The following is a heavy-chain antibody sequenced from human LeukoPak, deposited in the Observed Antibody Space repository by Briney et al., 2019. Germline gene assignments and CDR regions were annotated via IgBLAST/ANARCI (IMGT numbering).Heavy chain of an antibody. CDR2: IYYSGTT. Sequence: SETLSLTCTVSGGSISTYYWRWIRQPPGKGLEWIGYIYYSGTTNYNPSLKSRLTISVDTSKKQFSLKLSSVTAADTAVYYCARGGPSYYGSGSPFDYWGQGTLVTISS. CDR3: ARGGPSYYGSGSPFDY. D-gene: IGHD3-10*01. CDR1: GGSISTYY. V-gene: IGHV4-59*01. J-gene: IGHJ4*02.